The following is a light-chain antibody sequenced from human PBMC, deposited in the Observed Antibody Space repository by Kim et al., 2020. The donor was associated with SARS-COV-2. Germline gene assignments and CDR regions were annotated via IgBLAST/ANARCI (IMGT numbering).Light chain of an antibody. Sequence: EIVLTQSPATLSLSPGERATLSCRASQFVARYLAWYQQKPGQAPRLLIYDASNRADGIPARFSGSGSGTDFTLSISSLEPEDFAVYYCQQRSNSPPWTFGQGTKVDIK. CDR1: QFVARY. CDR3: QQRSNSPPWT. V-gene: IGKV3-11*01. J-gene: IGKJ1*01. CDR2: DAS.